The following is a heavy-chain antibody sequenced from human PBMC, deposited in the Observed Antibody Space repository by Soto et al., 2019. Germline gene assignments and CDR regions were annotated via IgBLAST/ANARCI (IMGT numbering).Heavy chain of an antibody. D-gene: IGHD3-22*01. Sequence: GGSLRLSCAASGFTFSRYAMSWVRQASGKGLEWVSAISGRCGSTYYANSVKGRFTISRVNSKNTLYMQMNSLRAEDTAVYYCAKDKPEYSYDSSGYDAFNIWGQGTMVTVS. CDR2: ISGRCGST. J-gene: IGHJ3*02. CDR3: AKDKPEYSYDSSGYDAFNI. CDR1: GFTFSRYA. V-gene: IGHV3-23*01.